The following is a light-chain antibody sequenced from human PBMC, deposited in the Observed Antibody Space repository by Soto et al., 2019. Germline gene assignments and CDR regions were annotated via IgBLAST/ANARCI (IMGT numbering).Light chain of an antibody. CDR2: GTS. J-gene: IGKJ3*01. V-gene: IGKV3-15*01. Sequence: TLSVSPGERATLSCRASQSVSSNLAWYQQKPGQAPRLPIYGTSTRATGVPARFSGSGSGTEFTLTISSLQSEDFADYYCQQDKRWTPTAYGPGTKVDIK. CDR3: QQDKRWTPTA. CDR1: QSVSSN.